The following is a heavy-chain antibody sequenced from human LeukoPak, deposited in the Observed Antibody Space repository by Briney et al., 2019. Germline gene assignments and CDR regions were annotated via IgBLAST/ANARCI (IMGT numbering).Heavy chain of an antibody. CDR1: GGSISSYY. V-gene: IGHV4-39*01. J-gene: IGHJ4*02. Sequence: PSETLSLTCTVSGGSISSYYWGWIRQPPGKGLEWIGSIYYSGSTYYNPSLKSRVTISVDTSKNQFSLKLSSVTAADTAVYYCARLVDSSSWYPGYFDYWGQGTLVTVSS. CDR2: IYYSGST. CDR3: ARLVDSSSWYPGYFDY. D-gene: IGHD6-13*01.